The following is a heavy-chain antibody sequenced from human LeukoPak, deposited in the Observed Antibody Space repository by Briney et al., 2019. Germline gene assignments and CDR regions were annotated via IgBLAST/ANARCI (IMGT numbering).Heavy chain of an antibody. CDR3: ARHSYGSGSYYSVPTWFDP. CDR2: IYYRGST. V-gene: IGHV4-39*01. Sequence: AEPLSLTCTLSCGSISISSYYWAWVRRPPGKGLEWIGSIYYRGSTYYNLALHSRVTICVDTSMNQFALKLSSVTAADTAVYYCARHSYGSGSYYSVPTWFDPWGQGTLVTVSS. CDR1: CGSISISSYY. J-gene: IGHJ5*02. D-gene: IGHD3-10*01.